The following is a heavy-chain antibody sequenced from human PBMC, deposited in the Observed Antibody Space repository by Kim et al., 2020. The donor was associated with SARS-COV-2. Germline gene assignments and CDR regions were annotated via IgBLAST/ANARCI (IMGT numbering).Heavy chain of an antibody. CDR3: AREPFYGDDHVGWFDP. CDR1: GGSISSSSYY. V-gene: IGHV4-39*02. J-gene: IGHJ5*02. Sequence: SETLSLTCTVSGGSISSSSYYWGWIRQPPGKGLEWIGSIYYSGSTYYNPSLKSRVTISVDTSKNQFSLKLSSVTAADTAVYYCAREPFYGDDHVGWFDPWGQGTLVTVSS. CDR2: IYYSGST. D-gene: IGHD4-17*01.